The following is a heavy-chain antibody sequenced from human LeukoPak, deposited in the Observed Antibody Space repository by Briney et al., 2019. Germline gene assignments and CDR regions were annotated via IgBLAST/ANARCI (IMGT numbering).Heavy chain of an antibody. J-gene: IGHJ4*02. CDR3: ARLTDYSSSWSD. Sequence: SETLSLTCTASGGSISSYYWSWIRQPPGKGLEWIGYIYYSGSTNYNPSLKSRVTISVDTSKNQFSLKLSSVTAADTAVYYCARLTDYSSSWSDWGQGTLVTVSS. D-gene: IGHD6-13*01. V-gene: IGHV4-59*08. CDR1: GGSISSYY. CDR2: IYYSGST.